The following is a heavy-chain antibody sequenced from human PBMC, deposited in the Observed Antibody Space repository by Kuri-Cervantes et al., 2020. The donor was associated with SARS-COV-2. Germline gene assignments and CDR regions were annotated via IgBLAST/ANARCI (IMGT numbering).Heavy chain of an antibody. CDR2: IYYSGST. D-gene: IGHD5-24*01. V-gene: IGHV4-61*01. Sequence: SETLSLTCTVSGGSISSGSYYWSWIRQPPGKGLEWIGYIYYSGSTNYNPSLKSRVTISVDTSKNQFSLKLSCVTAADTAVYYCARDKLQFDAFDIWGQGTMVTVSS. CDR1: GGSISSGSYY. J-gene: IGHJ3*02. CDR3: ARDKLQFDAFDI.